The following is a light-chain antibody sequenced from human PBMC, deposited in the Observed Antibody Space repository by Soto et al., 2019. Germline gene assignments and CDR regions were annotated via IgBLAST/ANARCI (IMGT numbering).Light chain of an antibody. V-gene: IGKV1-33*01. CDR2: AAS. J-gene: IGKJ4*01. CDR3: QQYDNLPLT. CDR1: QDISNY. Sequence: DIQMTQSPSSLSASVGDRVTITCQASQDISNYLNWYQQKLGKAPKLLIYAASNLETGVPSRFSGSESGTDFTFTISSLQPEDFATYYCQQYDNLPLTFGGGTRVEIK.